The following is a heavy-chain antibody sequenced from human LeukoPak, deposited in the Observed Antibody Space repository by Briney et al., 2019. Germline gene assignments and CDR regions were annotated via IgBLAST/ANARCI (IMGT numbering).Heavy chain of an antibody. CDR3: AKDSGSRWDYYFDN. CDR1: GFSFDDYA. Sequence: GGSLRLSCAASGFSFDDYAMHWVRQAPGKGLEWVSLISGDGGDTYYADSVEGRFTISRDNSKNSLYLQLNSPRTDDTAFYYCAKDSGSRWDYYFDNWGQGTLVTVSS. CDR2: ISGDGGDT. J-gene: IGHJ4*01. V-gene: IGHV3-43*02. D-gene: IGHD6-13*01.